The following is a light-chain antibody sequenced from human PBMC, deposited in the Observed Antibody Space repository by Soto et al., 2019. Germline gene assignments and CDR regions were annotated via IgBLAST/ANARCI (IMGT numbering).Light chain of an antibody. J-gene: IGLJ2*01. CDR3: SSYTSNSTVV. CDR1: TVNVGGYNY. V-gene: IGLV2-14*01. CDR2: DVS. Sequence: QSALTQPASVSGSLGQWSTIPGPGTTVNVGGYNYVSWYQQHPGKAPKLMIYDVSNRPSGVSNRFSGSKSGNTASLTISGLQAEDEADYYCSSYTSNSTVVFGGGTKVTVL.